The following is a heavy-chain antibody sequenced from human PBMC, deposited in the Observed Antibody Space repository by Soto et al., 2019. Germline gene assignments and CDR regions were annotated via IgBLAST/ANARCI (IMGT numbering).Heavy chain of an antibody. V-gene: IGHV7-4-1*01. J-gene: IGHJ6*02. D-gene: IGHD2-2*02. Sequence: ASVKVSCKASGYTFTSYAMNWVRQANGQGLEWMGWINTNTGNPTYAQGFTGRFVFSLDTSVSTAYLQICSLKAEDTAVYYCARGGEYQLLYTYYYYGMDVWGQGTTVTVSS. CDR1: GYTFTSYA. CDR2: INTNTGNP. CDR3: ARGGEYQLLYTYYYYGMDV.